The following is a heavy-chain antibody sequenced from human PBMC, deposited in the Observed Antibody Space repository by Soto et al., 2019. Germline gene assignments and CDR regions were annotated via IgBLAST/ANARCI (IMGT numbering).Heavy chain of an antibody. Sequence: SETLSLTCTVSGGSISSYYWSWIRQPPGKGLEWIGYIYYSGSTNYNPSLKSRVTISVDTSKNQFSLKLSSVTAADTAVYYCARHRENYYGSGVYYNPWGQGTLVPVSS. CDR1: GGSISSYY. CDR2: IYYSGST. D-gene: IGHD3-10*01. V-gene: IGHV4-59*08. J-gene: IGHJ5*02. CDR3: ARHRENYYGSGVYYNP.